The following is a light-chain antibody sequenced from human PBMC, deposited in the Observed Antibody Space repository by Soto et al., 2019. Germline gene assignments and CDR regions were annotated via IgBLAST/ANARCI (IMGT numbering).Light chain of an antibody. CDR3: QQGYSTPRT. CDR1: QSISSY. V-gene: IGKV1-39*01. CDR2: AAS. J-gene: IGKJ1*01. Sequence: DIQMTQSPSSLSASVGDRVTITCRASQSISSYLNWYQQKPGKAHKLLIYAASSLPSAVPSRFSGRGAGTDFTLNISSLQPEDFAIYYCQQGYSTPRTFGEGTEVEIK.